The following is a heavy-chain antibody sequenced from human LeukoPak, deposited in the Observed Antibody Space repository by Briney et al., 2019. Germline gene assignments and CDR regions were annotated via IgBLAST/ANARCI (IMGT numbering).Heavy chain of an antibody. Sequence: GGPLRLSCAASGLTFSTYWMHWVRQAPGKGLVWVSRINGDGSLSYADSVKGRFTISRDNTKYMLYLQMNSLRAEDTAVYYCAGGASSTVHYWGQGTLVTVSS. CDR3: AGGASSTVHY. D-gene: IGHD6-13*01. CDR2: INGDGSL. J-gene: IGHJ4*02. V-gene: IGHV3-74*01. CDR1: GLTFSTYW.